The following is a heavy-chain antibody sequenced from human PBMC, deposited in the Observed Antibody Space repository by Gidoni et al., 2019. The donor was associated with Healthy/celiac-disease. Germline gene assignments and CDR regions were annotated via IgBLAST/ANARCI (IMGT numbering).Heavy chain of an antibody. Sequence: EVQLVESGGGLVKPGGPLRLSCAASGFTFRSSRMNWVRQAPGKGLEWVSSIRSSSSYIYYADSVKGRFTISRDNAKNSLYLQMNSLRAEDTAVYYCARDGEWELLAGYYGMDVWGQGTTVTVSS. J-gene: IGHJ6*02. D-gene: IGHD1-26*01. CDR1: GFTFRSSR. CDR3: ARDGEWELLAGYYGMDV. V-gene: IGHV3-21*01. CDR2: IRSSSSYI.